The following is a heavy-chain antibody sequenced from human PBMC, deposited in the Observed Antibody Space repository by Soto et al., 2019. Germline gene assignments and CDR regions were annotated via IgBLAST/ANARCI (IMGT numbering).Heavy chain of an antibody. CDR2: ISSSSSTI. J-gene: IGHJ5*02. CDR1: GFNFSSYS. CDR3: ARGLAARPSWFDP. V-gene: IGHV3-48*02. Sequence: PGGSLRLSYAASGFNFSSYSMNWVRQAPGKGLEWVSYISSSSSTIYYADSVKGRFTISRDNAKNSLYLQMNSLRDEDTAVYFCARGLAARPSWFDPWGQGTLVTAPQ. D-gene: IGHD6-6*01.